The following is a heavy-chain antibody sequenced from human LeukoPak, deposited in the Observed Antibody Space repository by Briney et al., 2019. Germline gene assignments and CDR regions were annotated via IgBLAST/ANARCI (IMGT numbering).Heavy chain of an antibody. Sequence: PGRSLRLSCAASGFTFSSYWMSWVRQAPGKGLEWVANIKKDGSEKYYVDSVKGRFTISRDNAKNSLYLQMNSLRVEDTAVYYCVAGSGWRFDYWGQGTLVTVSS. CDR1: GFTFSSYW. V-gene: IGHV3-7*01. CDR2: IKKDGSEK. J-gene: IGHJ4*02. D-gene: IGHD6-19*01. CDR3: VAGSGWRFDY.